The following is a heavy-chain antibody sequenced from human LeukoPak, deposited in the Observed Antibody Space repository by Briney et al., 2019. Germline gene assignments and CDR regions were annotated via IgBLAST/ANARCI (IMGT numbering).Heavy chain of an antibody. J-gene: IGHJ4*02. Sequence: SETLSLTCHVSGGSLSTSEYWSCIRQPQGKGRQWLGYHNLSGGTYEHPSHKSRLTIAVDTSGNELSLHLTSGTAFVTDVYCWARVARWAGFDFGGGGPLVSVSS. V-gene: IGHV4-30-4*01. D-gene: IGHD5-12*01. CDR3: ARVARWAGFDF. CDR2: HNLSGGT. CDR1: GGSLSTSEY.